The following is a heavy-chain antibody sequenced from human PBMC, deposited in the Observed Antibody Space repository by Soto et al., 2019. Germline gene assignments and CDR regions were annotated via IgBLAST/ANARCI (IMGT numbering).Heavy chain of an antibody. Sequence: EVQLLESGGGLVQPGGSLRLSCSTSGFTFSTYAMNWVRQAPGKGLEWVSGLSGSGGTTYYADSVRGRFTISRDNSKNTLFLQMNSLRAEDTDIYYCAKQRADYGSGSDTYYFDFWGQGTLVTVSS. CDR2: LSGSGGTT. CDR3: AKQRADYGSGSDTYYFDF. V-gene: IGHV3-23*01. CDR1: GFTFSTYA. D-gene: IGHD3-10*01. J-gene: IGHJ4*02.